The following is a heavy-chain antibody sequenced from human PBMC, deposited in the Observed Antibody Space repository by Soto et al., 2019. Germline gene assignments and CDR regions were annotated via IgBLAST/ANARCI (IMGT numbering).Heavy chain of an antibody. Sequence: ASVKVSCKASGFTFTSSAVQWVRQAPGQGLDWMGIINPSGSSTRYAQKFQGRVTMTRDTSSNTVYMELSSLRFEDTAVYYCARDVGDSGSHWFDPWGQGSLVTVSS. J-gene: IGHJ5*02. V-gene: IGHV1-46*01. D-gene: IGHD1-26*01. CDR3: ARDVGDSGSHWFDP. CDR2: INPSGSST. CDR1: GFTFTSSA.